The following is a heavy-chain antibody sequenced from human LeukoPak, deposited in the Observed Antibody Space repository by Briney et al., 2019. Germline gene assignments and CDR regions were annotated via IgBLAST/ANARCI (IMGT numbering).Heavy chain of an antibody. CDR2: ITTSSSYT. CDR3: ARETQLWSPITMIEVPRLDY. CDR1: GFTFSSYS. Sequence: GGSLRLSCAASGFTFSSYSMNWVRQAPGKGLEWVSSITTSSSYTYYADSVKGRFTISRDNAKNSLYLQMNSLRAEDTAVYYCARETQLWSPITMIEVPRLDYWGQGTLVTVSS. V-gene: IGHV3-21*01. J-gene: IGHJ4*02. D-gene: IGHD3-22*01.